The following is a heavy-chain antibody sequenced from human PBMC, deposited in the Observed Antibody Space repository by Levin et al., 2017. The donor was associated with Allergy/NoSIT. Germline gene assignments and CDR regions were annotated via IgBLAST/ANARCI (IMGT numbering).Heavy chain of an antibody. Sequence: GGSLRLSCAASGFTFSNAWMNWVRQAPGKGLEWVGRIKSKSDGGTTDYAAPVKGRFTISRDDSKNTLSLQMNSLKSEDTAVYYCATDRRGRGGSASPLLYYYYVMDVWGQGTTVTVSS. J-gene: IGHJ6*02. D-gene: IGHD3-10*01. V-gene: IGHV3-15*07. CDR3: ATDRRGRGGSASPLLYYYYVMDV. CDR1: GFTFSNAW. CDR2: IKSKSDGGTT.